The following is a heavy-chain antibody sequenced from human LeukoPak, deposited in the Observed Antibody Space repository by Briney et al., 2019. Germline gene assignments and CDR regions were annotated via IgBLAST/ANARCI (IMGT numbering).Heavy chain of an antibody. V-gene: IGHV3-23*01. D-gene: IGHD3-16*01. J-gene: IGHJ4*02. CDR3: SNVPGGVALGVAVDY. CDR1: GFIFSRFS. CDR2: ISGTGDST. Sequence: QTGGSLRLSCAASGFIFSRFSMSWVRQAPGQGLECVSAISGTGDSTYYADSVKGRFTISRANSKNTLYLQMNSLRGEHTATHYFSNVPGGVALGVAVDYWGQGTLVTVSS.